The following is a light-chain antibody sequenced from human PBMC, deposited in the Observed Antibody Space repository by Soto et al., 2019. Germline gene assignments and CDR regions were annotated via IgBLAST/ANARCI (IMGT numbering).Light chain of an antibody. CDR2: EVS. J-gene: IGLJ1*01. CDR3: ISYTSDDVRYV. CDR1: NSDVGLYDF. V-gene: IGLV2-14*01. Sequence: QSALAQPASVSGTPGQSIIISCTGSNSDVGLYDFVSWYQHHPGRAPKLIVSEVSHRPSGISNRFSGSKSGNTASLTISGLQSEDEADYYCISYTSDDVRYVFGTGTKVTVL.